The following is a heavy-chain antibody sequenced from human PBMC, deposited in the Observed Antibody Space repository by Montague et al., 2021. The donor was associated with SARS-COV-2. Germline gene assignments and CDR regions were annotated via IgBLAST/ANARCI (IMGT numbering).Heavy chain of an antibody. CDR2: IYYSGST. D-gene: IGHD6-19*01. CDR1: GGSISSGGYY. CDR3: ATTGGPTTVAGPFDY. J-gene: IGHJ4*02. Sequence: SETLSLTCTVSGGSISSGGYYWDWIRQPPGMGLEWIGTIYYSGSTYYNPSLKSRVTISVDTSRNQFSLKVSSVTAADTAVYYCATTGGPTTVAGPFDYWAREPRSPSPQ. V-gene: IGHV4-39*01.